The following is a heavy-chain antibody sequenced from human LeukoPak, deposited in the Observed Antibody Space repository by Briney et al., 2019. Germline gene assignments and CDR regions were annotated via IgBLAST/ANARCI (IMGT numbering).Heavy chain of an antibody. V-gene: IGHV4-34*01. CDR2: ISHRGRT. CDR1: GGSVGGYY. D-gene: IGHD3-3*01. Sequence: SETLSLTCAVYGGSVGGYYWSWIRQPPEKGLEWIGEISHRGRTHYTPSLQSRATMSVDTSKNQFALNLNSVTAADTAVYYCARVPLRFLEPFDYWGQGILVTVSS. CDR3: ARVPLRFLEPFDY. J-gene: IGHJ4*02.